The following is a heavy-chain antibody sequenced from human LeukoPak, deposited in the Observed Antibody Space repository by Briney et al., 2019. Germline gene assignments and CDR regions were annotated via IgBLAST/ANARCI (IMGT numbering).Heavy chain of an antibody. CDR1: GGSISSGGYY. CDR3: ARGSTVATFSY. V-gene: IGHV4-31*03. Sequence: SQTLSLTCTVSGGSISSGGYYWSWIRQHPGKGLEWIGYIYYSGSTYYNPSLKSRVTISVDTSKNQFSLNLSSATAADTALYYCARGSTVATFSYWGQGTLVTVSS. CDR2: IYYSGST. J-gene: IGHJ4*02. D-gene: IGHD5-12*01.